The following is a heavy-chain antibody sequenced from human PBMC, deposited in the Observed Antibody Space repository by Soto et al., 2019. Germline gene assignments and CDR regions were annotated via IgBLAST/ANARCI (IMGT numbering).Heavy chain of an antibody. D-gene: IGHD2-15*01. J-gene: IGHJ5*02. V-gene: IGHV3-30-3*01. CDR1: GFTFSSYA. CDR2: ISYDGSNK. Sequence: QVQLVESGGGVVQPGRSLRLSCAASGFTFSSYAMHWVRQAPGKGLEWVAVISYDGSNKYYADSVKGRFTISRDNSKNTLYLQMNSLRAEDTAVYYCAREAKYCSGGSCYSTNWFDPWGQGTLVTVSS. CDR3: AREAKYCSGGSCYSTNWFDP.